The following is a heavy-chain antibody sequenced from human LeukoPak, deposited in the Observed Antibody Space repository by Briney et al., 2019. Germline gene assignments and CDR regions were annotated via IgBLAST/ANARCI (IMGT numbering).Heavy chain of an antibody. Sequence: SVKVSCKASGGTFSSYAISWVRQAPGQGLEWMGGIIPIFGTANYAQKFQGRVTITADESTSTAYMELSSLRSEDTAVYYCASPEMGYCSGGGCYRYYYYYGMDVWGQGTTVTVSS. V-gene: IGHV1-69*13. J-gene: IGHJ6*02. D-gene: IGHD2-15*01. CDR1: GGTFSSYA. CDR3: ASPEMGYCSGGGCYRYYYYYGMDV. CDR2: IIPIFGTA.